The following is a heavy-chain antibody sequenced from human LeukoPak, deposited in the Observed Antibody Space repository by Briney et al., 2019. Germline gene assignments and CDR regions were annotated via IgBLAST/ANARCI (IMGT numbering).Heavy chain of an antibody. CDR1: GFTFSSYA. D-gene: IGHD6-13*01. V-gene: IGHV3-23*01. J-gene: IGHJ4*02. CDR3: AKHIAAAGTGEVY. Sequence: GGSLRLSCAASGFTFSSYAMNWVRQAPGKGLEWVSVISGGGGSTYYADSVKGRFTISRDNSKNTLYLQMNSLRAEDTAVYYCAKHIAAAGTGEVYWGQGTLVTVSS. CDR2: ISGGGGST.